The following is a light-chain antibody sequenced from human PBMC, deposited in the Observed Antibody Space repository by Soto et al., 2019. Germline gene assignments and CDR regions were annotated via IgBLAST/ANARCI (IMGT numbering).Light chain of an antibody. CDR1: QGIGTA. V-gene: IGKV1-13*02. Sequence: QLTQSPSTLSASVGDRVTITCRASQGIGTALAWYHQRPGNSPDLLVYDASTLQSGVPSMFSGIGSETDFSLTISGLQPEGFVHYYCQQFNTKPLTCGGGTRVDIK. CDR2: DAS. CDR3: QQFNTKPLT. J-gene: IGKJ4*01.